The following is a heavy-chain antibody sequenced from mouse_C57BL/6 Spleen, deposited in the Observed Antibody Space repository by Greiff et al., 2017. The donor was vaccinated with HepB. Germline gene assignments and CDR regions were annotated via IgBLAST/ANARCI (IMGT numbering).Heavy chain of an antibody. CDR1: GYTFTSYW. CDR2: IYPGSGST. J-gene: IGHJ2*01. CDR3: ARSGAYYSIYFDY. Sequence: QVQLQQPGAELVKPGASVKMSCKASGYTFTSYWITWVKQRPGQGLEWIGDIYPGSGSTNYNENFKSKATLTVDTSSSTAYMQLSSLTSEDSAVYYCARSGAYYSIYFDYWGQGTTLTVSS. D-gene: IGHD2-5*01. V-gene: IGHV1-55*01.